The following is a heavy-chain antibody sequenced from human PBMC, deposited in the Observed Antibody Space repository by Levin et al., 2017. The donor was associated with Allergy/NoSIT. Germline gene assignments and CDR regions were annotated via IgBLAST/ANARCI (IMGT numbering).Heavy chain of an antibody. J-gene: IGHJ6*02. Sequence: SETLSLTCTVSGGSISSYYWSWIRQPPGKGLEWIGYIYYSGSTNYNPSLKSRVTISVDTSKNQFSLKLSSVTAADTAVYYCARERDYGDYGYYYGMDVWGQGTTVTVSS. CDR2: IYYSGST. D-gene: IGHD4-17*01. CDR1: GGSISSYY. V-gene: IGHV4-59*01. CDR3: ARERDYGDYGYYYGMDV.